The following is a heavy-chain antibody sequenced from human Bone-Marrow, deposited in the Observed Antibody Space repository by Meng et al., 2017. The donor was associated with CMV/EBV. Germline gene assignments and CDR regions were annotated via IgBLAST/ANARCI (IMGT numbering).Heavy chain of an antibody. J-gene: IGHJ6*02. D-gene: IGHD2-2*01. CDR2: MNPNSGNT. CDR3: ARGYCSSTSCYFWVDV. CDR1: GYTFTSYD. Sequence: ASVKVSCKASGYTFTSYDINWVRQATGQGLEWMGWMNPNSGNTGYAQKFQGRVTMTRNTSISTAYMELSSLRSEDTAVYYCARGYCSSTSCYFWVDVWGQGTTVTVSS. V-gene: IGHV1-8*01.